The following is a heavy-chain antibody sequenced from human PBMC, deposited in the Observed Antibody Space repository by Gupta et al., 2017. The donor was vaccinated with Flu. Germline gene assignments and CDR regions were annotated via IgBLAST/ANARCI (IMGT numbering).Heavy chain of an antibody. Sequence: EVQLVESGGGLVQPGRSLSLSCVGSGFNFDDVAMHWVRQVPGKGPEWVAGISWNSGTIGYGDSVKGRFTISRDNAKNSLYLQMNNLRPDDTAFYYCAKDPYMDGWGQGTTVTVSS. V-gene: IGHV3-9*01. CDR1: GFNFDDVA. CDR3: AKDPYMDG. J-gene: IGHJ6*02. CDR2: ISWNSGTI.